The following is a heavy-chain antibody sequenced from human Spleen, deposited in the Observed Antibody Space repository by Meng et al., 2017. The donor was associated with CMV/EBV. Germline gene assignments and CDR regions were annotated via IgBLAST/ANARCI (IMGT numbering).Heavy chain of an antibody. J-gene: IGHJ4*02. Sequence: GGSLRLSCAASGFTFSSYAMHWVRQAPGKGLEWVAVISYDGSNKYYADSVKGRFTISRDNSKNTLYLQMNSLRAEDTAVYYCARDAWEWEEGYYFDYWGQGTLVTVSS. V-gene: IGHV3-30-3*01. CDR3: ARDAWEWEEGYYFDY. CDR2: ISYDGSNK. D-gene: IGHD1-26*01. CDR1: GFTFSSYA.